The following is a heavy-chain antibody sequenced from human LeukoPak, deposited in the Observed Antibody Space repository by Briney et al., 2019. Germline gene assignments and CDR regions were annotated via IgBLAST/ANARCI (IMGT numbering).Heavy chain of an antibody. Sequence: GGSLRLSCAASGFTFSSYGMSWVRQAPGKGLEWVSGINWNGGRTVYAESVKGRFTISRDNAKNSLYLQMGSLRAEDTALYYCARARYSSGPFDSWGQGTLVTVSS. CDR1: GFTFSSYG. CDR3: ARARYSSGPFDS. V-gene: IGHV3-20*04. J-gene: IGHJ4*02. D-gene: IGHD6-19*01. CDR2: INWNGGRT.